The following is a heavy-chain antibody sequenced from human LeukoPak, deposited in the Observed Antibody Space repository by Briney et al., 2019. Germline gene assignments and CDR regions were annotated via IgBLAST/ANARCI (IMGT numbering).Heavy chain of an antibody. CDR1: GFTFNRCW. V-gene: IGHV3-7*01. Sequence: GGSLRLSCAVSGFTFNRCWMNWVRQAPGKGLEWVAHINPDGRDTYYVDSVKGRFTISRDNAQNSMYLQMNSLRVEDTAVYYCTSWGDTTAEYFQRWGQGTLVTVSS. D-gene: IGHD2-21*02. CDR3: TSWGDTTAEYFQR. CDR2: INPDGRDT. J-gene: IGHJ1*01.